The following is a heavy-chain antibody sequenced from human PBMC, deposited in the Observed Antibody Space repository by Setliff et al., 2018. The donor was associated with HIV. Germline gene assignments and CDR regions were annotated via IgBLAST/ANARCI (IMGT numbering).Heavy chain of an antibody. CDR1: GYSISSGYY. D-gene: IGHD2-21*01. CDR3: GRCMSVAVPEY. Sequence: PSETLSLTCAVSGYSISSGYYWGWIRQPPGKGLEWIGSIYHSGSTYYNPSLKSRVTISVDTSKNQFSLKLSSVTAADTAAYYCGRCMSVAVPEYWGQGTLVTVSS. J-gene: IGHJ4*02. V-gene: IGHV4-38-2*01. CDR2: IYHSGST.